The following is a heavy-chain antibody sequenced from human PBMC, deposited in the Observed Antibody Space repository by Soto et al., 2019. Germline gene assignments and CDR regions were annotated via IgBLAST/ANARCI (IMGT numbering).Heavy chain of an antibody. D-gene: IGHD3-10*01. CDR3: ARFGGSGSIPYGMDV. CDR1: GGSISSYY. V-gene: IGHV4-59*01. J-gene: IGHJ6*02. Sequence: PSETLSLTCTVSGGSISSYYWSWIRQPPGKGLEWIGYIYYSGSTNYNPSLKSRVTISVDTSKNQFSLKLSSVTAADTAVYYCARFGGSGSIPYGMDVWGQGTTVTVSS. CDR2: IYYSGST.